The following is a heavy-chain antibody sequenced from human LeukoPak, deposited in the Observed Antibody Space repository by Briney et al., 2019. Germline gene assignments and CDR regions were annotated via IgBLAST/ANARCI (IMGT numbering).Heavy chain of an antibody. CDR1: GYTFTAYS. CDR2: VNPGNGGT. D-gene: IGHD5-12*01. V-gene: IGHV1-2*02. J-gene: IGHJ4*02. Sequence: ASVKVSCKASGYTFTAYSVHWVRQAPGQGLEWMGWVNPGNGGTKYAQNFQGRVTMTRETSMNTAYMELSGLNSDDTAVYYCARDPDDPNVDIDYWGQGTLVTASS. CDR3: ARDPDDPNVDIDY.